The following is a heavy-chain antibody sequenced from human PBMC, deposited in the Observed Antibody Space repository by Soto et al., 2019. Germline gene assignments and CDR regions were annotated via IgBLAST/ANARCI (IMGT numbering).Heavy chain of an antibody. V-gene: IGHV1-46*01. J-gene: IGHJ5*02. Sequence: GASVKVSCKASGYTFTSYYMHWVRQAPGQGLEWMGIINPSGGSTSYAQKFQGRVTMTRDTSTSTVYMELSSLRSEDTAVYYCARDRNYYGSGSRTPSWFDPWGQGTLVTV. D-gene: IGHD3-10*01. CDR2: INPSGGST. CDR3: ARDRNYYGSGSRTPSWFDP. CDR1: GYTFTSYY.